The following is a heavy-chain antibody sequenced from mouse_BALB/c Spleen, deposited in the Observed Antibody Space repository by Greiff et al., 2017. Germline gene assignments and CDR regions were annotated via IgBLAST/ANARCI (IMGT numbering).Heavy chain of an antibody. CDR3: ARCDAPFAY. J-gene: IGHJ3*01. CDR2: INPSSGDT. Sequence: VKLQQSGAELARPGASVKMSCKASGYTFTNYTMHWVNQSPGKGLEWIGYINPSSGDTNYNQTFKDKATLTADKSSNTAYMQLSSLTSEDSAVYYCARCDAPFAYWGQGTLVTVSA. V-gene: IGHV1-4*01. CDR1: GYTFTNYT.